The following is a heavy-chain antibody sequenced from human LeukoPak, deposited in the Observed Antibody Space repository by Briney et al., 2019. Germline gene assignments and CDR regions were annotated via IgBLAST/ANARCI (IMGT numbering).Heavy chain of an antibody. D-gene: IGHD1-1*01. CDR1: GGSVTYTNYY. Sequence: SETLSLTCTVSGGSVTYTNYYWGWIRQPPGKGLQWIGVIYYNGKTYYNPSLKSRVTVAVDTSKNQFSLKLSSVTAADTAVYYCARGGSTSYRKFLYNWFDPWGQGTLVTVSS. J-gene: IGHJ5*02. CDR2: IYYNGKT. CDR3: ARGGSTSYRKFLYNWFDP. V-gene: IGHV4-39*01.